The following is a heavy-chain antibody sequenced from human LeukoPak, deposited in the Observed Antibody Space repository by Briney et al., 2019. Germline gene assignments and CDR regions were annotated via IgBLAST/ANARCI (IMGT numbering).Heavy chain of an antibody. J-gene: IGHJ4*02. V-gene: IGHV3-48*01. CDR2: ISSSSSTI. CDR1: GFTFSSYS. D-gene: IGHD3-22*01. CDR3: ARDLIANV. Sequence: PGGSLRLSCAASGFTFSSYSMNWVRQAPGKGLEWVSYISSSSSTIYYADSVKGRFTISRDNAKNSLYLQMNSLRAEDTAVYYCARDLIANVWGQGTLVTVSS.